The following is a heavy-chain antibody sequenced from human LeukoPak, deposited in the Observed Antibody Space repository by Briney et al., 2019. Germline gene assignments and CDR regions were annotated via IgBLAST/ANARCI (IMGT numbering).Heavy chain of an antibody. CDR2: MNPNSGRT. CDR3: ARETPSRYFDY. J-gene: IGHJ4*02. D-gene: IGHD4-23*01. CDR1: GYTLTSYD. V-gene: IGHV1-8*01. Sequence: ASVKVSCKASGYTLTSYDINWVRQATGQGLEWMGWMNPNSGRTGYAQKFQGRITMTKNTSISTAYMELSSLRSDDTAVYYCARETPSRYFDYWGQGALVTVSS.